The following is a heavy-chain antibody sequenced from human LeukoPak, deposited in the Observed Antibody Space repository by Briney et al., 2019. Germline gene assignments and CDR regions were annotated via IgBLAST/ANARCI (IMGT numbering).Heavy chain of an antibody. Sequence: SETLSLTCAVSGGSFSGYYWSWIRQPPGKGLERIGEINHSGSTNYNPSLKSRVTISVDTSKNQFSLKLSSVTAADTAVYYCARDITIFGVVQSPRGNMDVWGKGTTVTVSS. D-gene: IGHD3-3*01. CDR3: ARDITIFGVVQSPRGNMDV. CDR1: GGSFSGYY. J-gene: IGHJ6*03. V-gene: IGHV4-34*01. CDR2: INHSGST.